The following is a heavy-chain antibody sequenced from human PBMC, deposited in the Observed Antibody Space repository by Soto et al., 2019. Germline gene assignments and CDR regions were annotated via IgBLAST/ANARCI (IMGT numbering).Heavy chain of an antibody. V-gene: IGHV3-74*03. CDR1: GFTFSRYW. D-gene: IGHD2-15*01. CDR3: AKDILWGQSDY. Sequence: EVQLVESGGGLVQPGGSLRLSCAVSGFTFSRYWMHWFRQDPGNGLVWVSSINVDGTKTQYADSVRGRFTVSRDNAKSTVYLQMTSRRSEEAAVYYCAKDILWGQSDYWGQGTLVVVSS. J-gene: IGHJ4*02. CDR2: INVDGTKT.